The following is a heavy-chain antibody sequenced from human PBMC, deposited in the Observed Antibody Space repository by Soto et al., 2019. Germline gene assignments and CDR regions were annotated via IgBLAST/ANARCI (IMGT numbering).Heavy chain of an antibody. CDR3: ARHPGYAVPTVYATHYFNY. J-gene: IGHJ4*02. Sequence: QLQLQESGPGLVKPSETLSLTCTVSGDSISSDNYYCGWIRQPPGKGLEWNGSIYYTGSTYYNPSLKSRVTMSVDTSKSQFSLKLSSVTAADTAVYYCARHPGYAVPTVYATHYFNYWGQGILVTVST. D-gene: IGHD2-8*01. V-gene: IGHV4-39*01. CDR2: IYYTGST. CDR1: GDSISSDNYY.